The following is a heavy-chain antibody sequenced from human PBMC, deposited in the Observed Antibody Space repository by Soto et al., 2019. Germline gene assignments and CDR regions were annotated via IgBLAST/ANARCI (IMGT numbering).Heavy chain of an antibody. D-gene: IGHD6-13*01. Sequence: PXETLCLTCNLSAFTIRGYYWTWIRQPPGKTLEWIGSIYYTGGTNYNPSLKSRVTISVDSSKNHFSLKFNSLTAADTAVYYCASGTLSTIAAPGYWGQGTLCAVSS. V-gene: IGHV4-59*01. CDR2: IYYTGGT. J-gene: IGHJ4*02. CDR1: AFTIRGYY. CDR3: ASGTLSTIAAPGY.